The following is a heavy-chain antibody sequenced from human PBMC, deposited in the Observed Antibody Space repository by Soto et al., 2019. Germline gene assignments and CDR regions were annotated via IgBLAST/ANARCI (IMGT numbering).Heavy chain of an antibody. J-gene: IGHJ6*02. Sequence: SETLSLTCTVSGGSISSSSYYWGWIRQPPGKGLEWIGSIYYSGSTYYNPSLKSRVTISVDTSKNQFSLKLSPVTAADTAVYYCARHGPYYYYYGMDVWGQGTTVT. V-gene: IGHV4-39*01. CDR1: GGSISSSSYY. CDR3: ARHGPYYYYYGMDV. CDR2: IYYSGST.